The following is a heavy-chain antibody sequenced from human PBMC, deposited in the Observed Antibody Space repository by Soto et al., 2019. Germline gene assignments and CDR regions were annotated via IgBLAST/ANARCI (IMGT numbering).Heavy chain of an antibody. CDR3: ARVWGTYCSGGSCYSYYYYGMDV. CDR2: IIPIFGTA. V-gene: IGHV1-69*13. CDR1: GGTFSSYA. Sequence: SVKVSGKASGGTFSSYAISWVRQAPGQGLEWMRGIIPIFGTANYARKFQGRVTITADESTSTAYMELSSLRSEDTAVYYCARVWGTYCSGGSCYSYYYYGMDVWGQGTTVTVSS. J-gene: IGHJ6*02. D-gene: IGHD2-15*01.